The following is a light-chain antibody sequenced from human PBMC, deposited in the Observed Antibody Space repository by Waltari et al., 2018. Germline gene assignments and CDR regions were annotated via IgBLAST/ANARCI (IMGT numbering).Light chain of an antibody. CDR3: QQRSIWLT. V-gene: IGKV3-11*01. CDR1: QSISTY. Sequence: EVVLTQSPATLSLSPGERATLSCRASQSISTYLAWYQQKAGQAPRLLIYGSSNRATGVPARFSGSGSGTDFTLTISNVEPEDFAVYYCQQRSIWLTFGGWTKVDLK. CDR2: GSS. J-gene: IGKJ4*01.